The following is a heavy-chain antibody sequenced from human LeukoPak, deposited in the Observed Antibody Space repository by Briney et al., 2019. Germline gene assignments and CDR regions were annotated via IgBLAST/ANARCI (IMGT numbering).Heavy chain of an antibody. CDR2: INPSGGST. J-gene: IGHJ4*02. CDR1: GYTFTSYY. Sequence: GASVKVSCKASGYTFTSYYMHWVRQAPGQGLEWMGIINPSGGSTSYAQKFQGRVTMTRDTSTSTVYMELSSLRSEDTAAYYCARGGYTLAAIASQRPSPFDDWGQGTLVTVSS. D-gene: IGHD5-12*01. V-gene: IGHV1-46*01. CDR3: ARGGYTLAAIASQRPSPFDD.